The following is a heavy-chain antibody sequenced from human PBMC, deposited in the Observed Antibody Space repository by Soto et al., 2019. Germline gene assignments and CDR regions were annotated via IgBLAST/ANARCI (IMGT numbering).Heavy chain of an antibody. V-gene: IGHV1-18*01. CDR2: ISAYDGNT. J-gene: IGHJ4*02. Sequence: ASVKVSCKASGYTFTSYGISWVRQAPGQGLEWMGWISAYDGNTNYAQKLQGRVTMTTDTSTSTAYMELRSLRSDDTAVYYCARDQRGDYYFGRLDYWGQGTLVTVSS. D-gene: IGHD2-21*02. CDR3: ARDQRGDYYFGRLDY. CDR1: GYTFTSYG.